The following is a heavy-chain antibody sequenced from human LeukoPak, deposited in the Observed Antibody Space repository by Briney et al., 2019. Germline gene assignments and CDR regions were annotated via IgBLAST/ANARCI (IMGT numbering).Heavy chain of an antibody. D-gene: IGHD2-21*01. V-gene: IGHV3-23*01. CDR2: ISGTGGSA. CDR1: GFTFINYA. CDR3: AKVGVIRGTYYYYMDA. J-gene: IGHJ6*03. Sequence: GGSLTLSCAASGFTFINYAVTWVRQGPGKGLERVSAISGTGGSAYYADSVKGRFTISRDNSKNTLYLQMNSLRVEDTAVYFCAKVGVIRGTYYYYMDAWGKGTTVTVSS.